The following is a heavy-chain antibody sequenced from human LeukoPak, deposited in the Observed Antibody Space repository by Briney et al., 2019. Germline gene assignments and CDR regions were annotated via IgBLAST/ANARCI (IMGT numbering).Heavy chain of an antibody. CDR1: GGSISSSSYY. Sequence: SETLSLTCTVSGGSISSSSYYWGWIRQPPGKGLEWIGSIYYSGSTNYNPSLKSRVTISLDTSKSQLSLNLSSVTAADTAVYYCARHGSGSLIDYWGHGTLVTVSS. CDR3: ARHGSGSLIDY. D-gene: IGHD1-26*01. CDR2: IYYSGST. V-gene: IGHV4-39*01. J-gene: IGHJ4*01.